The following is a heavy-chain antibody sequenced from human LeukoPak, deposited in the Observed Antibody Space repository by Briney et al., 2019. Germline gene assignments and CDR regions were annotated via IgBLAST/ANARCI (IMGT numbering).Heavy chain of an antibody. CDR3: ASLASTTGIDY. CDR1: GGSISTYY. J-gene: IGHJ4*02. D-gene: IGHD5/OR15-5a*01. CDR2: IYYSGNT. V-gene: IGHV4-59*01. Sequence: SETLSLTCTVSGGSISTYYWSWIRQAPGKGLEWIGFIYYSGNTYYNPSLWGRVTISVDTSKNQFSLKLSSVTAADTAVYYCASLASTTGIDYWGQGTLVTASS.